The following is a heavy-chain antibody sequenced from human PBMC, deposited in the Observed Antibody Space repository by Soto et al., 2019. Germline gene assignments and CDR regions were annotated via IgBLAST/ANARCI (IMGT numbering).Heavy chain of an antibody. CDR2: IYPGDSDT. V-gene: IGHV5-51*01. CDR3: ARGYCTTTICDPWFDT. D-gene: IGHD2-2*01. J-gene: IGHJ5*02. Sequence: GESLKISCTGVGYSFTSYWIGWVRQMPGKGLEWMGIIYPGDSDTRYSPSFQGQVTISADKSITTAYLQWSSLKASDTAMYYCARGYCTTTICDPWFDTWGQGTLVTVYS. CDR1: GYSFTSYW.